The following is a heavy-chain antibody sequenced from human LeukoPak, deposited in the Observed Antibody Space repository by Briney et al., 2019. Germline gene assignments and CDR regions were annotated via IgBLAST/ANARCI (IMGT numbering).Heavy chain of an antibody. J-gene: IGHJ5*02. CDR3: AGSRRRSLSWFDP. CDR2: IYYSGST. V-gene: IGHV4-59*01. Sequence: SETLSLTCTVSGGSISSYYWSWIRQPPGKGLEWIGYIYYSGSTNYNPSLKSRVTISVDTSKNQFSLKLSSVTAADTAVYYCAGSRRRSLSWFDPWGQGTLVTVSS. CDR1: GGSISSYY. D-gene: IGHD2-15*01.